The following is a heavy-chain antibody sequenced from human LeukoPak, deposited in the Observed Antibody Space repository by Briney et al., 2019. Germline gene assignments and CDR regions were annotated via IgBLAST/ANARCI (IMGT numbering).Heavy chain of an antibody. J-gene: IGHJ4*02. CDR3: DRARPTYGELYYFDY. CDR2: IYHSGST. V-gene: IGHV4-30-2*01. Sequence: SQTLSLTCAVSVGSICSGGYSCSCIRQPPGGGLEWIVYIYHSGSTYYNPSIKIRATISVDRSKNQFSLKLSSVTAADTAVYYCDRARPTYGELYYFDYWGQGTLVTVSS. D-gene: IGHD4-17*01. CDR1: VGSICSGGYS.